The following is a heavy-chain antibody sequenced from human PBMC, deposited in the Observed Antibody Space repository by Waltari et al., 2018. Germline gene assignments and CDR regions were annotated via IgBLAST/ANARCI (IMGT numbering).Heavy chain of an antibody. CDR1: GFTFSSYS. CDR3: AREKTGYSSSWVYYYYGMDV. V-gene: IGHV3-21*01. Sequence: EVQLVESGGGLVKPGGSLRLSCAASGFTFSSYSMNWVRQAPGKGLEWVSSISSSRSYIYYADSVKGRFTISRDNAKNSLYLQMNSLRAEDTAVYYCAREKTGYSSSWVYYYYGMDVWGQGTTVTVSS. J-gene: IGHJ6*02. D-gene: IGHD6-13*01. CDR2: ISSSRSYI.